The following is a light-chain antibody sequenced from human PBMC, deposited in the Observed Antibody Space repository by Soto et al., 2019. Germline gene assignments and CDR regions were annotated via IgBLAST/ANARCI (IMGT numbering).Light chain of an antibody. CDR2: DAS. CDR1: QTVRNNY. Sequence: EFVLTQSPGTLSGSAGERATLSCRASQTVRNNYLAWYQQKPGPAPRLLIYDASSRATGIPDRFSGGGSGTDFTLTISRMEPEDFAVYYCQQFSSYPLTFGGGTKVDIK. CDR3: QQFSSYPLT. V-gene: IGKV3-20*01. J-gene: IGKJ4*01.